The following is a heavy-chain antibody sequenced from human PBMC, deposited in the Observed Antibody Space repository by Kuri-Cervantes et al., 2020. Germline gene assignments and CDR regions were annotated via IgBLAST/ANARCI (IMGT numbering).Heavy chain of an antibody. V-gene: IGHV4-34*01. CDR3: AKCPGWYILTGYDWFDP. Sequence: SETLSLTCAVYGGSFSGYYWSWIRQPPGKGLEWIGEINHSGSTNYNPSLKSRVTISVDTSKNQFSLKLSSVTAADTAVYYCAKCPGWYILTGYDWFDPWGQGTLVTVSS. D-gene: IGHD3-9*01. CDR2: INHSGST. CDR1: GGSFSGYY. J-gene: IGHJ5*02.